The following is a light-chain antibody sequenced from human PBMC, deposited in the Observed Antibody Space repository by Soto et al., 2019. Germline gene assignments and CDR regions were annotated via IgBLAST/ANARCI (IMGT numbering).Light chain of an antibody. CDR1: QDIRIF. Sequence: EIVLTQSPATLSLSPGDSATLSYTASQDIRIFLAWYQQKPGQAPRLLIYNASQRATGIPARFTGSGSGTDFTLTISSLGPEDFAVYYCQQRYNWPPLTFGGGTKVEIK. CDR2: NAS. V-gene: IGKV3-11*01. J-gene: IGKJ4*01. CDR3: QQRYNWPPLT.